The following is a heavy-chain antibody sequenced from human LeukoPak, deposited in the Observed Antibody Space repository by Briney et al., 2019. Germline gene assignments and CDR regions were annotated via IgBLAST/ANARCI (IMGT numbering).Heavy chain of an antibody. Sequence: GGSLRLSCAASGFTFSTYSMNWVRQSPGKGLEWVSSISSSSSYIYSAASVKGRFTIFRDNAKNPLYLQMNSLRAEDTAVYYCARDDGAARPMDCWGQGTLVTVSS. CDR1: GFTFSTYS. CDR2: ISSSSSYI. V-gene: IGHV3-21*01. CDR3: ARDDGAARPMDC. J-gene: IGHJ4*02. D-gene: IGHD6-6*01.